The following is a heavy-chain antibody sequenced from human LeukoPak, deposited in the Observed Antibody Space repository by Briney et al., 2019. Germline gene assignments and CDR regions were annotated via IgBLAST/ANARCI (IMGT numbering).Heavy chain of an antibody. Sequence: SQTLSLTCIVSGDSINNDTYYWNWIRQPAGKGLEWIGRMYVSGSSNYNPALKSRVSISVDTSKSQFSLRLSSVTAPDTATYFCARGSYIISSGYYRPFDNWGQGIRVIVSS. CDR1: GDSINNDTYY. V-gene: IGHV4-61*02. CDR2: MYVSGSS. CDR3: ARGSYIISSGYYRPFDN. D-gene: IGHD3-3*01. J-gene: IGHJ4*02.